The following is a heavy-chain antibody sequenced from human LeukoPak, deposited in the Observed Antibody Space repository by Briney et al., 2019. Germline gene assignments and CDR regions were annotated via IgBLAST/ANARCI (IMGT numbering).Heavy chain of an antibody. CDR2: IWYDGSDK. Sequence: GGSLRLSCAASGFTFSSYGMHWVRQAPGKGLEWVAVIWYDGSDKYYADSVKGRFTISRDNSKNTLYLQMNSLRTEDTAVYYCARDVLVAASNWFDPWGQGTLVTVSS. CDR3: ARDVLVAASNWFDP. V-gene: IGHV3-33*08. D-gene: IGHD2-15*01. CDR1: GFTFSSYG. J-gene: IGHJ5*02.